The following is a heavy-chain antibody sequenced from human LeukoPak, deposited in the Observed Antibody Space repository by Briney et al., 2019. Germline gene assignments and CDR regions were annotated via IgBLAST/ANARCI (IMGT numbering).Heavy chain of an antibody. CDR3: ARKRYTAMGYFDY. CDR1: GGSISSYY. D-gene: IGHD5-18*01. CDR2: IYYSGST. Sequence: SETLSLTCTVSGGSISSYYWSWIRQPPGKGLEWIGYIYYSGSTNYNPSLKSRVTMSVDTSKNQFSLKLSSVTAADTAVYYCARKRYTAMGYFDYWGQGTLVTVSS. J-gene: IGHJ4*02. V-gene: IGHV4-59*01.